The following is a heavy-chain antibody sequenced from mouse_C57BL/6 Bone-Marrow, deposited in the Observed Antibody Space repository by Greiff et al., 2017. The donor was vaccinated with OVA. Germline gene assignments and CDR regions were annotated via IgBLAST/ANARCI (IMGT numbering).Heavy chain of an antibody. V-gene: IGHV1-19*01. CDR3: ATAPTGTVDY. Sequence: EVKLQESGPVLVKPGASVKMSCKASGYTFTDYYMNWVKQSHGKSLEWIGVINPYNGGTSYNQKFKGKATLTVDKSSSTAYMELNSLTSEDSAVYYCATAPTGTVDYWGQGTTLTVSS. J-gene: IGHJ2*01. CDR2: INPYNGGT. CDR1: GYTFTDYY. D-gene: IGHD4-1*02.